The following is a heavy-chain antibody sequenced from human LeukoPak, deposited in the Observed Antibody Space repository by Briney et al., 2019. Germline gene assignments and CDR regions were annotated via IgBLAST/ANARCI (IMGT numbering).Heavy chain of an antibody. V-gene: IGHV4-30-4*01. CDR3: ARDPAYCGGDCYWGYFDL. CDR2: IYYSGST. Sequence: PSETLSLTCTVSGGSISSGDYYWSWIRQPPGKGLGWIGYIYYSGSTYYNPSLKSRVTISVDTSKNQFSLKLSSVTAADTAVYYCARDPAYCGGDCYWGYFDLWGRGTLVTVSS. CDR1: GGSISSGDYY. D-gene: IGHD2-21*02. J-gene: IGHJ2*01.